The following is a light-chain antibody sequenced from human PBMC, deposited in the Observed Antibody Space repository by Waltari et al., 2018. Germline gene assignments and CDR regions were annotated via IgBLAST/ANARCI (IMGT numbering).Light chain of an antibody. CDR2: LCS. CDR1: QGLLRSTGYNF. J-gene: IGKJ3*01. V-gene: IGKV2-28*01. CDR3: MQALHTPTT. Sequence: DIVMTQSPLSLSVTPGEPASISCRSSQGLLRSTGYNFLDWYLQKPGQPPQLLISLCSDRASGVPDRFSGSGTGTDFTLKISRVEAEDVGIYYCMQALHTPTTFGPGTKVDIK.